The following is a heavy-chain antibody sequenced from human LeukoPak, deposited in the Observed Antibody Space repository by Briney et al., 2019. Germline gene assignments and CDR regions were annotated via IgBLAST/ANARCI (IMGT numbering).Heavy chain of an antibody. CDR1: GFTFSDYG. V-gene: IGHV3-23*01. CDR3: AKGYRWLQVEF. Sequence: GGSLRLSCAASGFTFSDYGMHWVRQAPGKGLEWVSAISGSGGSTYYADSVKGRFTISRDNSKNTLYLQMNSLRAEDTAVYYCAKGYRWLQVEFWGQGTLVTVSS. D-gene: IGHD5-24*01. J-gene: IGHJ4*02. CDR2: ISGSGGST.